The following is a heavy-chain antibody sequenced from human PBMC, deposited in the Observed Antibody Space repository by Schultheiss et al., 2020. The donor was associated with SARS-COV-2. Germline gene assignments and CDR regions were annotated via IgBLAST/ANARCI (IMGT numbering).Heavy chain of an antibody. CDR2: ISGSGGST. V-gene: IGHV3-23*01. J-gene: IGHJ6*02. Sequence: GGSLRLSCAASGFIFSRYDMHWVRQAPGKGLEWVSGISGSGGSTYYADSVKGRFTISRDNSKNTLYLQMNSLRAEDTAVYYCARVAAAGPSYGMDVWGQGTTVTVSS. D-gene: IGHD6-13*01. CDR3: ARVAAAGPSYGMDV. CDR1: GFIFSRYD.